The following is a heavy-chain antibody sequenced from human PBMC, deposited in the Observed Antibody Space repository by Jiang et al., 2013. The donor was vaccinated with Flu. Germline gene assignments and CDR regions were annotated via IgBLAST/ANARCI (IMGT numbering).Heavy chain of an antibody. Sequence: KPSETLSLTCIVSGGSVTSEDYYWVWIRQPPGKGLEWIGSIYHSGSTYYNPSLKSRVTMSVDTSKNEFSLKVTSVTAADTAVYFCARAQKYSGFELPYFNYWGQGALVTASS. CDR2: IYHSGST. CDR1: GGSVTSEDYY. J-gene: IGHJ4*02. V-gene: IGHV4-39*07. CDR3: ARAQKYSGFELPYFNY. D-gene: IGHD5-12*01.